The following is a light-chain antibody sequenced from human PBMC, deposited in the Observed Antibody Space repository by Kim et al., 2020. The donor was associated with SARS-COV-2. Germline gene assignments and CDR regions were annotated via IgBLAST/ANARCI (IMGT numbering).Light chain of an antibody. Sequence: EIVLTQSPATLSLSPGERATLSCRASQSVSSYLAWYQQKPGQAPRLLIYDASNRATGIPARFSGSGSGTDFTLTISSLEPEDFAVYYWQQRSAFRQGTDLDI. V-gene: IGKV3-11*01. J-gene: IGKJ2*01. CDR3: QQRSA. CDR1: QSVSSY. CDR2: DAS.